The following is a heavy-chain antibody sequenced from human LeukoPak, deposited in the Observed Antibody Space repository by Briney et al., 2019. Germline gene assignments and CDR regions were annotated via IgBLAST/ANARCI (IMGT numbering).Heavy chain of an antibody. Sequence: SGGSLRLSCAASGFTFSSYSMNWVRQAPGKGLEWVSYISSSSSTIYYADSVKGRFTISRDNAKNSLYLQMNSLRAEDTAVYYCAKDVRTLPPGTLDYWGQGTLVTVSS. CDR2: ISSSSSTI. V-gene: IGHV3-48*04. J-gene: IGHJ4*02. CDR1: GFTFSSYS. D-gene: IGHD1-14*01. CDR3: AKDVRTLPPGTLDY.